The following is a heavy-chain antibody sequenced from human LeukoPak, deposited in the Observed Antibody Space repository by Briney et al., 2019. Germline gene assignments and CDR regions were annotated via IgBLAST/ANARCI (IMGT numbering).Heavy chain of an antibody. CDR2: FDPEDGET. CDR1: GYTLTELS. CDR3: ATDRYSSGWYWFDP. D-gene: IGHD6-19*01. Sequence: GGSVKVSCKVSGYTLTELSMHWVRQAPGKGLEWMGGFDPEDGETIYAQKFQGRVTMTEDTSTDTAYMELSSLRSEDTAVYYCATDRYSSGWYWFDPWGQGTLVTVSS. V-gene: IGHV1-24*01. J-gene: IGHJ5*02.